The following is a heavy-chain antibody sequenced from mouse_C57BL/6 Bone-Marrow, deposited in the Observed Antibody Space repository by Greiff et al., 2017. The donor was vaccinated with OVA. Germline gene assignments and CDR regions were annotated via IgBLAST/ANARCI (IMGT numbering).Heavy chain of an antibody. Sequence: QVQLQQSGAELVRPGASVTLSCKASGYTFTDYEMHWVKQTPVHGLEWIGAIDPETGGTAYNQKFKGKAILTADKSSSTAYMELRSLTSEDSAVYYCTIYYYVPRGFAYWGQGTLVTVSA. CDR1: GYTFTDYE. D-gene: IGHD1-1*01. J-gene: IGHJ3*01. CDR2: IDPETGGT. V-gene: IGHV1-15*01. CDR3: TIYYYVPRGFAY.